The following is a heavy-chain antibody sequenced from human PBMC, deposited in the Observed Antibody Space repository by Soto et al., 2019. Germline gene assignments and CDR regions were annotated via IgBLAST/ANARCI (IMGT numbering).Heavy chain of an antibody. Sequence: GGSLRLSCAASGFTFSSYAMHWVRQAPGKGLEWVAVISYDGSNKYYADSLKGRFTISRDHSKNTLYLQMNSLRAEDTAVYYCARDRRLELRTYYYYGMDVWGQGTTVTVSS. V-gene: IGHV3-30-3*01. J-gene: IGHJ6*02. D-gene: IGHD1-7*01. CDR2: ISYDGSNK. CDR3: ARDRRLELRTYYYYGMDV. CDR1: GFTFSSYA.